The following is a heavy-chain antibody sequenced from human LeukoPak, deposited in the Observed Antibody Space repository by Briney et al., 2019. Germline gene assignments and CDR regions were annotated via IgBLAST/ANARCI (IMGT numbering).Heavy chain of an antibody. CDR2: ISGSGGST. J-gene: IGHJ5*02. Sequence: GGSLRLSCAASGFTFSSYAMSWVRQAPGKGLEWVSAISGSGGSTYYAGSVKGRFTISRDNSKNTLYLQMNSLRAEDTAVYYCANSYYYASSWFDPWGQGTLVTVSS. CDR1: GFTFSSYA. CDR3: ANSYYYASSWFDP. V-gene: IGHV3-23*01. D-gene: IGHD3-10*01.